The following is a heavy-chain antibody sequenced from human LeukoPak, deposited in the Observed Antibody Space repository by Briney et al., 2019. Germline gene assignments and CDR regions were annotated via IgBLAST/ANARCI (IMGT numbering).Heavy chain of an antibody. CDR3: ARAGPGTPGTFDY. CDR2: IYTSGST. D-gene: IGHD1-14*01. CDR1: GGSISSGSYY. J-gene: IGHJ4*02. V-gene: IGHV4-61*02. Sequence: PSQTLSLTCTVSGGSISSGSYYWSWIRQPAGKGLEWIGRIYTSGSTNYNPSLKSRATISVDTSKNQFSLKLSSVTAADTAVYYCARAGPGTPGTFDYWGQGTLVTVSS.